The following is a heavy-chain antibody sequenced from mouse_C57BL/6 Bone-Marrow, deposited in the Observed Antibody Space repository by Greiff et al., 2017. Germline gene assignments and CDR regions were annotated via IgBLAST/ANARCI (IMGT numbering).Heavy chain of an antibody. V-gene: IGHV1-47*01. J-gene: IGHJ2*01. CDR3: ARGGNYGGYYFDY. D-gene: IGHD2-1*01. CDR1: GYTFTTYP. CDR2: FHPYNDDT. Sequence: VQLKESGAELVKPGASVKMSCKASGYTFTTYPIEWMKQNHGKSLEWIGNFHPYNDDTKYNEKFKGKATLTVEKSSSTVYLELSRLTSDDSAVYYCARGGNYGGYYFDYWGQGTTLTVSS.